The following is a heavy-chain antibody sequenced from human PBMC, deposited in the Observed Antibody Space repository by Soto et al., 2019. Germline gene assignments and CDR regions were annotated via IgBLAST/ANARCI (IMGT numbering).Heavy chain of an antibody. CDR2: INSDGSST. J-gene: IGHJ6*03. V-gene: IGHV3-74*01. D-gene: IGHD3-3*01. CDR3: ARGEDDFWSGRQYYYYYMDV. CDR1: GFTFSSYW. Sequence: PGGSLRLSCAASGFTFSSYWMHWVRQAPGKGLVWVSRINSDGSSTSYADSVKGRFTISRDNAKNTLYLQMNSLRAEDTAVYYCARGEDDFWSGRQYYYYYMDVWGKGTTVTVSS.